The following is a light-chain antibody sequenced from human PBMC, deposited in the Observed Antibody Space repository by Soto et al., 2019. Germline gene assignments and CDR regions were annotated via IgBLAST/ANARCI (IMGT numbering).Light chain of an antibody. CDR3: QQYKNWPPIT. Sequence: EIVMTQSPATLSVSPGERATLSCRASQSISSYLVWYQQKPGQAPRLLIYGASTRVTGIPARFSGSGSGTEFTLTISSLQSEDFAVYYCQQYKNWPPITFGQGTRLEIK. J-gene: IGKJ5*01. CDR1: QSISSY. CDR2: GAS. V-gene: IGKV3-15*01.